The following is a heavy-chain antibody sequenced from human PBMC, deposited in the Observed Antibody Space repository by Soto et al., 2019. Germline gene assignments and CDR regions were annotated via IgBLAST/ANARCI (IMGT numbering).Heavy chain of an antibody. D-gene: IGHD6-13*01. CDR3: AKDPWSSSWYSMDV. CDR2: ISGSGGST. Sequence: GGSLRLSCAASGFTFSYYTMNWVRQAPGKGLEWVSSISGSGGSTYYAGSVKDRLSISRDNSENTLYLQIYSLRVEDTAVYYCAKDPWSSSWYSMDVWGQGTTVTVSS. V-gene: IGHV3-23*01. CDR1: GFTFSYYT. J-gene: IGHJ6*02.